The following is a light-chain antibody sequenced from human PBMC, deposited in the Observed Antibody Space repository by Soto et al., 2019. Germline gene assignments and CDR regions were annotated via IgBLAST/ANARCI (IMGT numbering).Light chain of an antibody. CDR3: LQYNTYWA. J-gene: IGKJ1*01. Sequence: DIQMTQSPSSLSASVGDRVTITCRTSQSISNYVNWYQQKPGKAPKILIYAASSLQSGVPSRFSGSGFGTEFTLTISSLQPDDFATYYCLQYNTYWAFGQGTKVDIK. CDR1: QSISNY. CDR2: AAS. V-gene: IGKV1-39*01.